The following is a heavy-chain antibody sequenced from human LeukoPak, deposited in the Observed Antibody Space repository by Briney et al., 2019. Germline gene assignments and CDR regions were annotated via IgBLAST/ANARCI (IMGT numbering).Heavy chain of an antibody. D-gene: IGHD3-9*01. J-gene: IGHJ4*02. CDR1: GFTFSSYA. CDR3: ARDRHILTGYQAEY. V-gene: IGHV3-23*01. Sequence: GGSLRLSCAASGFTFSSYAMSWVRQAPGKGLEWVSAISGSGGSTYYADSVKGRFTISRDNSKNMLYLQMNSLRAEDTAVYYCARDRHILTGYQAEYWGQGTLVTVSS. CDR2: ISGSGGST.